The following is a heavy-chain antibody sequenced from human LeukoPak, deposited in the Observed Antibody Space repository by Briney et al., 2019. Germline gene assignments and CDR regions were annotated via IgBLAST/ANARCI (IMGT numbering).Heavy chain of an antibody. CDR3: ASLRDYSSAFDI. J-gene: IGHJ3*02. CDR1: GGSISSYY. CDR2: IYYSGST. V-gene: IGHV4-59*01. Sequence: SETLSLTCTVSGGSISSYYWSWIRQPPGKGLEWIGYIYYSGSTNYNPSLKSRVTISVDTSKNQFSLKLSSVTAADTAAYYCASLRDYSSAFDIWGQGTMVTVSS. D-gene: IGHD2-21*01.